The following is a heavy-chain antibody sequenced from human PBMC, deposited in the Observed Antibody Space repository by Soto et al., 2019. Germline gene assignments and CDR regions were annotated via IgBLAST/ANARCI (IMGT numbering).Heavy chain of an antibody. J-gene: IGHJ1*01. V-gene: IGHV3-53*01. D-gene: IGHD3-22*01. CDR1: GFTVNSNY. CDR2: IYSGGST. Sequence: GGSLRLSCAASGFTVNSNYMSWVRQAPGKGLEWVSVIYSGGSTYYADSVKGRFTISRDNSKNTLYLQMNSLRAEDTAVYYCARDRVESGYPEYFQHWGQGTLVTVSS. CDR3: ARDRVESGYPEYFQH.